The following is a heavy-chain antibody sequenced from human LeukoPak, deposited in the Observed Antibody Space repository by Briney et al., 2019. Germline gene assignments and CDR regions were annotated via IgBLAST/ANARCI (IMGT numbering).Heavy chain of an antibody. J-gene: IGHJ4*02. CDR1: GGSISSSSYY. V-gene: IGHV4-39*07. D-gene: IGHD6-13*01. CDR3: ARVGSWYYFDY. Sequence: SETLSLTCTVSGGSISSSSYYWGWIRQPPGKGLEWIGSIYYSGSTYYNPSLKSRVTISVDTSMNQFSLKLRFLTAADTAVYYCARVGSWYYFDYWGQGTLVTVSS. CDR2: IYYSGST.